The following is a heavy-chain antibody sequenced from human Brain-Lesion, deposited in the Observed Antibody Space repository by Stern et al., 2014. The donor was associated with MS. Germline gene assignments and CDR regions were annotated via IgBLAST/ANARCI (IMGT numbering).Heavy chain of an antibody. CDR2: SDHSGST. Sequence: VQLVESDPGLVKPSGTLSLTCAVSGGSISSSNWWSWVRQSPGKGLEWIGESDHSGSTIYNPSLKSRVTVSVDKSKNRFSLNLRSVTAADTAVYFCARFPASRPHVFDSWGQGTLVTVSS. D-gene: IGHD6-13*01. CDR3: ARFPASRPHVFDS. J-gene: IGHJ4*02. CDR1: GGSISSSNW. V-gene: IGHV4-4*02.